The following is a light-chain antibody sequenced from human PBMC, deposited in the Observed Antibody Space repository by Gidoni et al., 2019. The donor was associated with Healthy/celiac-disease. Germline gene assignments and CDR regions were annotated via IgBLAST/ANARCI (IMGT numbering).Light chain of an antibody. CDR1: QSVNRN. J-gene: IGKJ4*01. V-gene: IGKV3-15*01. CDR2: GAS. Sequence: EVVMTQSPATLSVSPGERATLACRASQSVNRNLAWYQQKSGQPPRLLIHGASTRATGIPARFSGSGSGREFTRTISSLQTEDFAVYYCQQYNDWPPTTFGGXTKVEIK. CDR3: QQYNDWPPTT.